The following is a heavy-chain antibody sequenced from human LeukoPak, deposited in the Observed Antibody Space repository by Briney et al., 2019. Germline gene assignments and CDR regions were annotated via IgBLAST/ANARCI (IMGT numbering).Heavy chain of an antibody. Sequence: SETLSLTCAVYGGSFSGYYWSWIRQPPGKGLEWIGESNYTGYTEYNPSLKRRVTISIYASKNQSSLTLNSLTAADTAVYYSASFIRDYDSHGRVGFEFDHWGQGTLVTVSS. J-gene: IGHJ5*02. CDR2: SNYTGYT. CDR1: GGSFSGYY. D-gene: IGHD3-22*01. CDR3: ASFIRDYDSHGRVGFEFDH. V-gene: IGHV4-34*01.